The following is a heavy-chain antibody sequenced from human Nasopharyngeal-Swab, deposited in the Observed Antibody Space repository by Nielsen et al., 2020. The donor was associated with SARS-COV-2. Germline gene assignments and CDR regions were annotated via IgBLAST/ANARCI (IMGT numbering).Heavy chain of an antibody. CDR2: INPSDSYT. V-gene: IGHV5-10-1*01. CDR3: ARRVDVVATLGESFDY. D-gene: IGHD5-12*01. J-gene: IGHJ4*02. CDR1: GYSFTSYW. Sequence: GESLKISCKGSGYSFTSYWINWVRQMPGKGLEWMGRINPSDSYTNYSPSFQGHVTISGDKSISTAYLQWSSLKASDTAMYYCARRVDVVATLGESFDYWGQGTPVTVSS.